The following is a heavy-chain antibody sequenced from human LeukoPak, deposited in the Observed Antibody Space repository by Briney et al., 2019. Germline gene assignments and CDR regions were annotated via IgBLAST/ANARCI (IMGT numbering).Heavy chain of an antibody. V-gene: IGHV1-46*01. Sequence: GASVKVSCKASGNTFTSYFLHWVRQAPGQGLEWMGIINPSGDTTAYAQKLRGRVTMTRDASTSTVYMELSSLRSEDTAMYYCARVSMGATYFRAFDIWGQGTMVTVSS. CDR3: ARVSMGATYFRAFDI. D-gene: IGHD1-26*01. CDR2: INPSGDTT. J-gene: IGHJ3*02. CDR1: GNTFTSYF.